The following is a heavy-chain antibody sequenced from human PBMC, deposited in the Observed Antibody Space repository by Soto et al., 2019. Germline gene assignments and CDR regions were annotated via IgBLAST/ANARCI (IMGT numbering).Heavy chain of an antibody. D-gene: IGHD2-21*02. CDR3: ARDHGGNSGYFDY. J-gene: IGHJ4*02. Sequence: SETLSLTCTVSGGSISSYYWSWIRQPPGKGLEWIGYIYYSGSTNYNPSLKSRVTISVDTSKNQFSLKLSSVTAADTAVYYCARDHGGNSGYFDYWGQGTLVTVSS. CDR2: IYYSGST. CDR1: GGSISSYY. V-gene: IGHV4-59*01.